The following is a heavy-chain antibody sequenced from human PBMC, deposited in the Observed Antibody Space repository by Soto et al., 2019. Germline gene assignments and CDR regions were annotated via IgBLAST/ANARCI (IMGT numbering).Heavy chain of an antibody. D-gene: IGHD4-17*01. V-gene: IGHV1-69*02. CDR1: GGTFSSYT. CDR2: IIPILGIA. CDR3: AEKGRGNYGDYGLSDAFDI. Sequence: QVQLVQSGAEVKKPGSSVKVSCKASGGTFSSYTISWVRQAPGQGLEWMGRIIPILGIANYAQKFQGRVTITADKSTSTAYMELSSLRSEDTAVYYCAEKGRGNYGDYGLSDAFDIWGQGTMVTVSS. J-gene: IGHJ3*02.